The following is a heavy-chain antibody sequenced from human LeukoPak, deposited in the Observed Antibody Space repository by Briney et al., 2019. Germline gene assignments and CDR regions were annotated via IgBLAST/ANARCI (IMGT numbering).Heavy chain of an antibody. CDR3: ARSIRS. J-gene: IGHJ4*02. CDR1: GFTVSSNY. D-gene: IGHD3-9*01. V-gene: IGHV3-66*01. Sequence: GGFLRLSCAASGFTVSSNYMSWVRQAPGKGLEWVSVIYSSGSTYYADSVKGRFAISRDNSKNTLYLQMNSLRAEDTAVYYCARSIRSWGQGTLVTVSS. CDR2: IYSSGST.